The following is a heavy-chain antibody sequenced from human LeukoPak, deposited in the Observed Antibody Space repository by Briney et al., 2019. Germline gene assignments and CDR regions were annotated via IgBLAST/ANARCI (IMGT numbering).Heavy chain of an antibody. V-gene: IGHV1-8*02. Sequence: GASVKVSCKASGGTFSSYAISWVRQAPGQGLEWMGWISPNSGDTNYAQKFQGRVTMTRDMSTSTVYMELSSLRSEDTAVYYCARDPYCTNGVCISGWYYFDYWGQGTLVTVSS. CDR3: ARDPYCTNGVCISGWYYFDY. D-gene: IGHD2-8*01. J-gene: IGHJ4*02. CDR1: GGTFSSYA. CDR2: ISPNSGDT.